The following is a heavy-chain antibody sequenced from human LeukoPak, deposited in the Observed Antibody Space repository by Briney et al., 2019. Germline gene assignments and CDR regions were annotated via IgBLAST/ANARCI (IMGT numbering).Heavy chain of an antibody. CDR3: AKENNRVWFGEPMGY. CDR2: ISGSGGST. D-gene: IGHD3-10*01. Sequence: PGGSLRLSCAASGFTFSSYAMSWVRQAPGKGLEWVSAISGSGGSTYYADSVKGRFPISRDNSKNTLYLQMNSLRAEDTAVYYCAKENNRVWFGEPMGYWGQGTLVTVSS. V-gene: IGHV3-23*01. J-gene: IGHJ4*02. CDR1: GFTFSSYA.